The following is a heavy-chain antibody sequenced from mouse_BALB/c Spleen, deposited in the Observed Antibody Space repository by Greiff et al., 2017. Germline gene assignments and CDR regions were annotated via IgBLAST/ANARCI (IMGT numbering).Heavy chain of an antibody. V-gene: IGHV5-2*01. CDR2: INSDGGST. J-gene: IGHJ3*01. CDR1: ESEFPSHD. Sequence: EVHLVESGGGLVQPGESLKPSCESNESEFPSHDMSWVRKTPEKRLELVAAINSDGGSTYYPDTMERRFIISRDNTKKTLYLQMSSLRSEDTALYYCARAYYGNPWFAYWGQGTLVTVSA. D-gene: IGHD2-10*01. CDR3: ARAYYGNPWFAY.